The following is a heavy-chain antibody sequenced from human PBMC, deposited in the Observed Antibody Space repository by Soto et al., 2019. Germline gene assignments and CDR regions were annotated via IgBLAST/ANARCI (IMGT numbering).Heavy chain of an antibody. CDR1: GFTFSSYA. CDR3: ARSPSDSSGYPLDY. CDR2: ISGGGGAT. V-gene: IGHV3-23*01. D-gene: IGHD3-22*01. Sequence: GGSLRLSCAASGFTFSSYAFTWVRRAPGKGLEWVSAISGGGGATYYADSVKGRFSISRDDSKNTLYLQMNSLRAEDTAVYYCARSPSDSSGYPLDYWGQGTLVTVSS. J-gene: IGHJ4*02.